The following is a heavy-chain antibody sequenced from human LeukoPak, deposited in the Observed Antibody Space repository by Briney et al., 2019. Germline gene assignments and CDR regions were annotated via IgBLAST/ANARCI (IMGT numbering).Heavy chain of an antibody. J-gene: IGHJ4*02. CDR3: ARELPAGDRPFDY. CDR2: IYTSGST. D-gene: IGHD4-17*01. Sequence: SETLSLTCTVSGDSISSGSNYWSWIRQPAGKGLEWIGRIYTSGSTNYNPSLKSRVTISVDTSKNQFSLKLNSVTAADTAVYYCARELPAGDRPFDYWGQGTLVTVSS. CDR1: GDSISSGSNY. V-gene: IGHV4-61*02.